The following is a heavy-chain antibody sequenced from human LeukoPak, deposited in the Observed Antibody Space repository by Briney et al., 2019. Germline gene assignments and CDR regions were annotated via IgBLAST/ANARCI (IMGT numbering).Heavy chain of an antibody. CDR3: ARDPLIGSTYTTAWGY. D-gene: IGHD2-2*01. CDR1: GFTFSDYY. Sequence: PGGSLRLSCAAAGFTFSDYYMTWIRQAPGKGLEWDSYSSSTGNIIFYADSVKGRFTISRDNAKNSLYLQMNSLRAEDTAVYYCARDPLIGSTYTTAWGYWGQGTLVTVSS. V-gene: IGHV3-11*04. J-gene: IGHJ4*02. CDR2: SSSTGNII.